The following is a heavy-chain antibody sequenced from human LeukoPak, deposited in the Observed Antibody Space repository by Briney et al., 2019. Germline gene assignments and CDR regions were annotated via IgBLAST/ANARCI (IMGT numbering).Heavy chain of an antibody. V-gene: IGHV4-39*07. Sequence: SETLSLTCTVSGGSISSSSYYWGWIRQPPGKGLEWIGSIHYSGSTNYNPSLKSRVTISVDTSKNQFSLKLSSVTAADTAVYYCARTVRGVMDYWGQGTLVTVSS. CDR2: IHYSGST. CDR3: ARTVRGVMDY. D-gene: IGHD3-10*01. CDR1: GGSISSSSYY. J-gene: IGHJ4*02.